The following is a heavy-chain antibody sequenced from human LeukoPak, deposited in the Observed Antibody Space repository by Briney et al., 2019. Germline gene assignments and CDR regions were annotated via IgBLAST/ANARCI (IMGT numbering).Heavy chain of an antibody. CDR3: ARGGGLTYCSSTSCYLFDY. J-gene: IGHJ4*02. CDR1: GGTFSSYA. CDR2: ISAYNGNT. V-gene: IGHV1-18*01. Sequence: ASVKVSCKASGGTFSSYAISWVRQAPGQGLEWMGWISAYNGNTNYAQKLQGRVTMTTDTSTSTAYMELRSLRSDDTAVYYCARGGGLTYCSSTSCYLFDYWGQGTLVTVSS. D-gene: IGHD2-2*01.